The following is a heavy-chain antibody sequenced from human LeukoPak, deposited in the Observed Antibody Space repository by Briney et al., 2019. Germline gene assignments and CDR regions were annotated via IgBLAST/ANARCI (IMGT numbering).Heavy chain of an antibody. CDR1: GGTLSSHG. CDR3: ARRWPHSSGYYLFDY. J-gene: IGHJ4*02. V-gene: IGHV1-69*05. D-gene: IGHD3-22*01. CDR2: MIPIFGTT. Sequence: SVKVSCKASGGTLSSHGLSWVRQPPAHGLECMGGMIPIFGTTNYAQSFQGRVTITMDESTSTAYMELSSLRPDDTAVYYCARRWPHSSGYYLFDYWGQGTLVSVSS.